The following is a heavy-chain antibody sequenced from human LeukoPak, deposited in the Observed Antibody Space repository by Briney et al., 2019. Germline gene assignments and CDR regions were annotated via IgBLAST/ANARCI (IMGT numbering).Heavy chain of an antibody. Sequence: GGSLRLSCAASGFTVTNAWMSWVRQAPGKGLEWVGRIKSKTDGGATDYAAPVKGRFTISRDESKNTLYLQMNSLKTEDTAVYYCTTESYYDFWSGSYYYYYMDVWGKGTTVTVSS. CDR3: TTESYYDFWSGSYYYYYMDV. CDR1: GFTVTNAW. D-gene: IGHD3-3*01. CDR2: IKSKTDGGAT. V-gene: IGHV3-15*01. J-gene: IGHJ6*03.